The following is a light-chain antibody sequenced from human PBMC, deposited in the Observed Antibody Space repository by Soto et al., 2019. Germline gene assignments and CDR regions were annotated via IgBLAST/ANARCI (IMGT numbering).Light chain of an antibody. CDR3: QHYNSYSEA. J-gene: IGKJ1*01. CDR2: DAS. V-gene: IGKV1-5*01. Sequence: DIQMTQSPSSLSASVGDRVTITFRASLPISNYLAWYQQKPGKAPKLLIYDASSLESGVPSRFSGSGSGTEFTLTISSLQPDDFATYYCQHYNSYSEAFGQGTKVDNK. CDR1: LPISNY.